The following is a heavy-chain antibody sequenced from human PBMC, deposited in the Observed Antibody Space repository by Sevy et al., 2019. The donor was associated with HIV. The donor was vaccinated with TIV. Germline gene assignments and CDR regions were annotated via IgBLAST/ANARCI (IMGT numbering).Heavy chain of an antibody. CDR1: GFTLSNYG. V-gene: IGHV3-33*01. Sequence: GGSLRLSCAASGFTLSNYGMHWVRQAPGKGLEWVAVIWYDGSNKYFADSVKGRFTISRDNSNNTLYLQMNSLRAEDTAVYYCAGAVDYGDYAFDSWGQGTLVTVSS. D-gene: IGHD4-17*01. CDR3: AGAVDYGDYAFDS. CDR2: IWYDGSNK. J-gene: IGHJ4*02.